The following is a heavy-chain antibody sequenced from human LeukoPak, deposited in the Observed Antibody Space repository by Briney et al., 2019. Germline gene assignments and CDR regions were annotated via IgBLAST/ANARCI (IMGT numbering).Heavy chain of an antibody. D-gene: IGHD5-18*01. V-gene: IGHV1-18*01. CDR3: ARERTVDTAMVTVSDY. J-gene: IGHJ4*02. Sequence: GASVKVSCKASGYTFTSYGISWVRQAPGQGLEWMGWISAYNGNTNYAQKLQGRVTMTTDTSTSTAYMELRSLRSDDTAVYYCARERTVDTAMVTVSDYWGQGTLVTVFS. CDR2: ISAYNGNT. CDR1: GYTFTSYG.